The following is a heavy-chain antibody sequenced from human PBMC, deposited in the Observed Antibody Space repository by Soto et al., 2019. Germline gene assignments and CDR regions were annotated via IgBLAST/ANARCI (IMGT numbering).Heavy chain of an antibody. D-gene: IGHD1-7*01. CDR1: GYTFTSYD. J-gene: IGHJ6*02. CDR3: ARAGGTTTYYYYGMDV. CDR2: MNPNSGNT. Sequence: QVQLVQSGAEVKKPGASVKVSCKASGYTFTSYDINWVRQATGQGLEWMGWMNPNSGNTGYAQKFQGRVTRTRNTSISTAYMELSSLRSEDTAVYYCARAGGTTTYYYYGMDVWGQGTTVTVSS. V-gene: IGHV1-8*01.